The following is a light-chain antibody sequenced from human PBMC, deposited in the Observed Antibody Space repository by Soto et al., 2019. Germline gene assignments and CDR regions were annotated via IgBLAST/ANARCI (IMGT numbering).Light chain of an antibody. V-gene: IGLV3-21*02. J-gene: IGLJ2*01. CDR1: NIGSKS. CDR2: DDS. Sequence: SYELTQPPSVSVAPGQTARITCGGNNIGSKSVHWYQQKPGQAPVLVVYDDSDRRSGIPERFSGSNSGNTATLTISRVEAGDEADYYCQVWDSSSDHPVFGGGTKLTVL. CDR3: QVWDSSSDHPV.